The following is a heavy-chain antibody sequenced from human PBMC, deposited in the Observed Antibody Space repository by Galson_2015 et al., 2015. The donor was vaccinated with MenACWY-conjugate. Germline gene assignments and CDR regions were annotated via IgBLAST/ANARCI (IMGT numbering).Heavy chain of an antibody. V-gene: IGHV3-7*03. J-gene: IGHJ6*02. CDR3: ARGHYGMDV. CDR1: GFTFRNYW. Sequence: SLRLSCAVSGFTFRNYWMTWVRQAPGKGLEWVASIKKDGSEKYYVDSVKGRFTISRDNTKNSMYLDMNSLRAEDTAVYYCARGHYGMDVWGQGTTVTASS. CDR2: IKKDGSEK.